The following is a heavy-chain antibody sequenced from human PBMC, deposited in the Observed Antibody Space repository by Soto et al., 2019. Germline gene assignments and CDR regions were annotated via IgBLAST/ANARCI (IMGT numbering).Heavy chain of an antibody. J-gene: IGHJ6*03. V-gene: IGHV1-18*01. CDR3: ARSGIVVVPAATTRTGYYYMDV. CDR1: GYTFTSYG. Sequence: ASVKVSCKASGYTFTSYGISWVRQAPGQGLEWMGWISAYNGNTNYAQKLQGRVTMTTDPSTSTAYMELRSLRSDDTAVYYCARSGIVVVPAATTRTGYYYMDVWGKGTTVTVSS. D-gene: IGHD2-2*01. CDR2: ISAYNGNT.